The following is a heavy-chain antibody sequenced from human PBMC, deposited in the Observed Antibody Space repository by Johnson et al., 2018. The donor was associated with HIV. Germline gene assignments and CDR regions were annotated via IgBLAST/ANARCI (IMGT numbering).Heavy chain of an antibody. Sequence: QVQLLESGGGGVQPGRSLRLSCAASGFSFSDYGMHWVRQAPGKGLEWVAVILFDGSNKYYGDSVKGRFSISRDNSKNTLYLQMNSLRAEDTAVYYCAKDSRPIYYDSSGSMGGIWGQGTMVTVSS. D-gene: IGHD3-22*01. V-gene: IGHV3-30*18. CDR1: GFSFSDYG. CDR2: ILFDGSNK. J-gene: IGHJ3*02. CDR3: AKDSRPIYYDSSGSMGGI.